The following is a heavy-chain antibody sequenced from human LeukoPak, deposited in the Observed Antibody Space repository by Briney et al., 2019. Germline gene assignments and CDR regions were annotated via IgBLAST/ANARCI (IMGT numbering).Heavy chain of an antibody. D-gene: IGHD2-21*01. CDR3: ARDHGLFHMFDP. J-gene: IGHJ5*02. V-gene: IGHV4-59*12. Sequence: SETLSLTCTVSGGSISTYYWNWIRQPPGKGLEWIGYVYYSGRTNYNPSLKSRVTISIDTSKNQFSLKLSSVTAADTAVYYCARDHGLFHMFDPWGQGTLVTVSS. CDR2: VYYSGRT. CDR1: GGSISTYY.